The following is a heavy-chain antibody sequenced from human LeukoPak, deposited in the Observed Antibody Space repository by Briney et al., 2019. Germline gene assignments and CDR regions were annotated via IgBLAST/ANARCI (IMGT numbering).Heavy chain of an antibody. J-gene: IGHJ4*02. D-gene: IGHD5-12*01. CDR1: GYTFTSYY. CDR3: ARDTNPGYSGYGGVDY. V-gene: IGHV1-46*01. CDR2: INPSGGST. Sequence: GASVKVSCKASGYTFTSYYMHWVRQAPGQGLEWMGIINPSGGSTSYAQKFQGRVTMTRDTSTSTVYMELSSLRSENTAVYYCARDTNPGYSGYGGVDYWGQGTLVTVSS.